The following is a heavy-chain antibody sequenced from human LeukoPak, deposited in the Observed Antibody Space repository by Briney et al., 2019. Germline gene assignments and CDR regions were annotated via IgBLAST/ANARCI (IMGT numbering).Heavy chain of an antibody. Sequence: QPGGSLRLSCAASGFTFSSYAMHWVRQAPGKGLEWVAVISHDGSNKYYADSVKGRFTISRDNSKNTLYLQMNSLRAEDTAVYYCAREQDLGYFDYWGQGTLVTVSS. CDR2: ISHDGSNK. J-gene: IGHJ4*02. CDR3: AREQDLGYFDY. CDR1: GFTFSSYA. V-gene: IGHV3-30-3*01. D-gene: IGHD3-16*01.